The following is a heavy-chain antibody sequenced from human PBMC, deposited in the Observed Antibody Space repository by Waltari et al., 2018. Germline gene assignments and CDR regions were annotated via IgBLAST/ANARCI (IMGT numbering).Heavy chain of an antibody. Sequence: QLQLQESGPGLVKPSETLSLTCTVSGGSISSSSYYWGWIRQPPGKGLEWIGSIYYSGSTYYNPSLKSRVTISVDTSKNQFSLKLSSVTAADTAVYYCARDWGINDFWSGYYLTRQPPNWFDPWGQGTLVTVSS. CDR1: GGSISSSSYY. CDR3: ARDWGINDFWSGYYLTRQPPNWFDP. D-gene: IGHD3-3*01. CDR2: IYYSGST. V-gene: IGHV4-39*07. J-gene: IGHJ5*02.